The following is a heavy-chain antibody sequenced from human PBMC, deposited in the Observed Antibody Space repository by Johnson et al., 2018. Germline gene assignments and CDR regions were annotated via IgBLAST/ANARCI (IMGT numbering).Heavy chain of an antibody. J-gene: IGHJ1*01. CDR1: GFTFDDYT. CDR2: ITWDGGVT. V-gene: IGHV3-43*01. Sequence: VQLVESGGVVVEPGGSLRLSCAASGFTFDDYTMHWVRQTPGKALEWVSFITWDGGVTHYADFVKGRFTIARENNKTSLSLKMNSLKTEDTALYYCEKEGGGVKEPSFQHWGQGTLVIVSS. CDR3: EKEGGGVKEPSFQH. D-gene: IGHD1-14*01.